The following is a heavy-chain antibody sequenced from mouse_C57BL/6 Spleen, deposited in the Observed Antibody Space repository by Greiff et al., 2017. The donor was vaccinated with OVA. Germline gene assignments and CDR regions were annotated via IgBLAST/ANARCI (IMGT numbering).Heavy chain of an antibody. Sequence: QVHVKQSGAELVKPGASVKLSCKASGYTFTEYTIHWVKQRSGQGLEWIGWFYPGSGSIKYNEKFKDKATLTADKSSSTVYMELSRLTSEDSAVYFCARHEDYSNYPYYFDYWGQGTTLTVSS. CDR3: ARHEDYSNYPYYFDY. D-gene: IGHD2-5*01. CDR2: FYPGSGSI. J-gene: IGHJ2*01. V-gene: IGHV1-62-2*01. CDR1: GYTFTEYT.